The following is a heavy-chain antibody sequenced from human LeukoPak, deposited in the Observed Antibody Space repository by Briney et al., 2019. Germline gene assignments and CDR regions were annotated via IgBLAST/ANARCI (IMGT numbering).Heavy chain of an antibody. CDR2: IYTSGST. CDR3: ARGQWLVHYYYYGMDV. CDR1: GGSFSNYY. D-gene: IGHD6-19*01. V-gene: IGHV4-4*07. J-gene: IGHJ6*04. Sequence: SETLSLTCTVSGGSFSNYYWSWIRQPAGKGLEWIGRIYTSGSTNYNPSVKSRVTISVDTSKNQFSLKLSSVTAADTAVYYCARGQWLVHYYYYGMDVWGKGTTVTVSS.